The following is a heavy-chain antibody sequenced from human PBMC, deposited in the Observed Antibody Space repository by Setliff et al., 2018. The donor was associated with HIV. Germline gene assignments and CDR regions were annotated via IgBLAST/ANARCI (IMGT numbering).Heavy chain of an antibody. Sequence: PSETLSLTCAVYGESFSGYYWSWIRQSPGEGLEWIGEINHSGNTSYNPSLKSRVSITLDTSKNQFSLKLTSVTAADTAVYYCARKGWNAYEAFDDWGQGTRVTVSS. CDR1: GESFSGYY. CDR3: ARKGWNAYEAFDD. J-gene: IGHJ5*02. V-gene: IGHV4-34*01. D-gene: IGHD5-12*01. CDR2: INHSGNT.